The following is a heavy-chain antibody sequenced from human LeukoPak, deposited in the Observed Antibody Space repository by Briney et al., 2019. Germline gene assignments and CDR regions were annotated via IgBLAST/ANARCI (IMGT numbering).Heavy chain of an antibody. CDR3: ARDLLGYSSYYYYMDV. D-gene: IGHD2-15*01. CDR1: GGSISSGGYY. J-gene: IGHJ6*03. Sequence: SQTLSLTCTVSGGSISSGGYYWSWIRQHPGKGLEWIGYIYYSGSTYYNPSLKSRVTISVDTSKNQFSLKLSSVTAADTAVYYCARDLLGYSSYYYYMDVWGKGTTVTVSS. CDR2: IYYSGST. V-gene: IGHV4-31*03.